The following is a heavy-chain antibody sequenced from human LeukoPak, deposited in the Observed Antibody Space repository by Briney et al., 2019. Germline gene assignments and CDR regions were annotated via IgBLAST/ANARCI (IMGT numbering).Heavy chain of an antibody. CDR1: GYTLTELS. CDR3: TAATGWSSSMM. V-gene: IGHV1-24*01. CDR2: FDFEEGKI. Sequence: ASVKVSCKVSGYTLTELSMHWVRQVPGKGLEWMGGFDFEEGKIIYAQKFQGRVTMTEDTSTDTAYMELSSLTSEDTAMYYCTAATGWSSSMMWGQGTAVTVSS. D-gene: IGHD6-13*01. J-gene: IGHJ4*02.